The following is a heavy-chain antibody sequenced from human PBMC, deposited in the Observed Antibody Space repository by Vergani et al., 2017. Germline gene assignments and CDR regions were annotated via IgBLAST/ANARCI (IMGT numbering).Heavy chain of an antibody. J-gene: IGHJ5*02. CDR3: ARALISSSWYWFDP. D-gene: IGHD6-13*01. V-gene: IGHV1-8*01. Sequence: QVQLVQSGAEVKKPGASVKVSCRASGYSFSSYDISWVRQATGQGLEWMGWMNPNSGTTGYAQKFQGRVTMTRDTSISTAYMELSRLRSDDTAVYYCARALISSSWYWFDPWGQGTLVTVSS. CDR2: MNPNSGTT. CDR1: GYSFSSYD.